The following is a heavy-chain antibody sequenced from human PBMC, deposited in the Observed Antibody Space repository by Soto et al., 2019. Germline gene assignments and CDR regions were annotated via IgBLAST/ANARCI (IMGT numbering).Heavy chain of an antibody. CDR1: GGSISRGGYS. J-gene: IGHJ4*02. D-gene: IGHD6-6*01. Sequence: SETLSLTCAVSGGSISRGGYSWSWIRQPPGKGLEWIGYIYHSGSTYYNPSLKSRVTISVDRSKNQFSLKLSSVTAADTAVYYCASFYSSSSGTFFDYWGQGTLVTVSS. V-gene: IGHV4-30-2*01. CDR3: ASFYSSSSGTFFDY. CDR2: IYHSGST.